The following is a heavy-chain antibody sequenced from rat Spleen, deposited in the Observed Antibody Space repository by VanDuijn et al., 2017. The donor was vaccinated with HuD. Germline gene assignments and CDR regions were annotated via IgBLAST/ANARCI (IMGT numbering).Heavy chain of an antibody. CDR2: ISPGGSNT. D-gene: IGHD1-6*01. CDR3: VRQDYTTNYFYYFDY. J-gene: IGHJ2*01. V-gene: IGHV5S13*01. CDR1: GFTFSDYN. Sequence: EVQLVESGGGLVQPGRSLKLSCAASGFTFSDYNMAWVRQAPKKGLEWVASISPGGSNTYYRDSVKGRFTLSRDNAKNTQYLQLDSLRSVDTATYFCVRQDYTTNYFYYFDYWGQGVMVTVSS.